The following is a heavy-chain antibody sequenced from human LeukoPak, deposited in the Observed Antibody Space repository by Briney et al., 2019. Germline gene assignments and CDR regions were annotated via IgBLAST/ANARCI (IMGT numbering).Heavy chain of an antibody. J-gene: IGHJ6*03. CDR3: ARTALEAGPTPRYYYYYYYMDV. Sequence: GGSLRLSCAASGFTVSSNYMSWVRQAPGKGLEWVSVIYSGGSTYYADSVKGRFTISRDNSKNTLYLQMNSLRAEDTAVYYCARTALEAGPTPRYYYYYYYMDVWGKGTTVTASS. D-gene: IGHD3-3*01. CDR2: IYSGGST. CDR1: GFTVSSNY. V-gene: IGHV3-53*01.